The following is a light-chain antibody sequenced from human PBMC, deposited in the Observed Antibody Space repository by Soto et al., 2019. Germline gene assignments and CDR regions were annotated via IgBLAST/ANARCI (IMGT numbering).Light chain of an antibody. Sequence: DIQMTQSPSSLSASVGDRVTITCRASQGISNYLACYQQKPGKVPKLLIYAASTLQSRVPSRFSGSESGTQFNLTIRSLQPEAVATYYCQKYNSAPYPFGHPTKVPSK. CDR1: QGISNY. CDR3: QKYNSAPYP. J-gene: IGKJ3*01. CDR2: AAS. V-gene: IGKV1-27*01.